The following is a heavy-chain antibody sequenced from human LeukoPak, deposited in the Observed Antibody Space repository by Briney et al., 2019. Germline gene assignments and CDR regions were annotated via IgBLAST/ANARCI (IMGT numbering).Heavy chain of an antibody. CDR3: ARYGISGCSSTNRYTSYFYYGMDV. Sequence: GESLKISCKGSGYSFMDYWIGWVRQMPGKGPELMGFIFPHDSDTKYSPSFQGQVTISVDKSISTAYVQWSSLRASDTAIYYCARYGISGCSSTNRYTSYFYYGMDVWGQGTTVTVSS. CDR2: IFPHDSDT. CDR1: GYSFMDYW. J-gene: IGHJ6*02. D-gene: IGHD2-2*01. V-gene: IGHV5-51*01.